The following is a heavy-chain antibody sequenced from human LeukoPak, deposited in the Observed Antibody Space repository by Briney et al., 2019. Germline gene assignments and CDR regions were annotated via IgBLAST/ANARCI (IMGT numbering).Heavy chain of an antibody. J-gene: IGHJ4*02. D-gene: IGHD3/OR15-3a*01. V-gene: IGHV4-39*02. Sequence: SETLSLTCSVSGGSITSSSYYWGWIRQPPEKGLEWIGSIYYTGGTFYSPSLKSRVTISVDTSKNQFSLKLSSVTAADTAAYYCARDYKSPDFWAGYPPYHHDHWGQGTLVTVSS. CDR1: GGSITSSSYY. CDR3: ARDYKSPDFWAGYPPYHHDH. CDR2: IYYTGGT.